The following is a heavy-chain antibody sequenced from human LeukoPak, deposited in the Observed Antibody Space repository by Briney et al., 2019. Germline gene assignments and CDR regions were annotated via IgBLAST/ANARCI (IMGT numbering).Heavy chain of an antibody. Sequence: GASVKVSCKASGYTFTSYGISWVRQAPGQGLEWMGWISACNGNTNYAQKLQGRVTMTTDTSTSTAYMELRSLRSDDTAVYYCAVYAPGYCSGGSCYSVIDYFDYWGQGTLVTVSS. V-gene: IGHV1-18*01. CDR2: ISACNGNT. CDR3: AVYAPGYCSGGSCYSVIDYFDY. J-gene: IGHJ4*02. CDR1: GYTFTSYG. D-gene: IGHD2-15*01.